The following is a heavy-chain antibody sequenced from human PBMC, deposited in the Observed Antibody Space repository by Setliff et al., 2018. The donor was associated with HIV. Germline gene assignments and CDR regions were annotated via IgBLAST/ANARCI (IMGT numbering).Heavy chain of an antibody. CDR2: IIPIFGTA. V-gene: IGHV1-69*05. CDR1: GGTFSSYA. J-gene: IGHJ4*02. Sequence: SVKVSCKASGGTFSSYAINWVRQAPGQGLEWTGGIIPIFGTANYAQVSERVTMTRDTSISTAYMDLSSLTSDDTAVYYCALASIVSTARWNHWGRGTTVTVSS. D-gene: IGHD1-26*01. CDR3: ALASIVSTARWNH.